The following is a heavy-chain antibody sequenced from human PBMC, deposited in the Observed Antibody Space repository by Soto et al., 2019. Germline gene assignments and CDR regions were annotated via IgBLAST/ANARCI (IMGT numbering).Heavy chain of an antibody. J-gene: IGHJ3*02. Sequence: EVQLVESGGGLVQPGGSLRLSCAASGFTFSSYWMHWVRQAPGKGLVWVSRINSDGSSTSYADSVKGRFTISRDNAKNTLYLQMNSLRAEDTAVYYCARGRLTAMAPKGDAFDIWGPGTMVTVSS. CDR1: GFTFSSYW. CDR2: INSDGSST. CDR3: ARGRLTAMAPKGDAFDI. D-gene: IGHD5-18*01. V-gene: IGHV3-74*01.